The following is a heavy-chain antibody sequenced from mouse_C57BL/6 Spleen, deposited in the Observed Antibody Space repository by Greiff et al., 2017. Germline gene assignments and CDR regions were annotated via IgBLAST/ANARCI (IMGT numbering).Heavy chain of an antibody. CDR2: ISSGGSYT. D-gene: IGHD1-1*01. J-gene: IGHJ1*03. CDR3: ARRGDGSDAWDGLYIDV. V-gene: IGHV5-6*01. Sequence: VQLKESGGDLVKPGGSLKLSCAASGFTFSSYGMSWVRQTPDKRLEWVATISSGGSYTYYPDSVTGRFTISRDNAKNTLYLQMSSLKSEDTALYYCARRGDGSDAWDGLYIDVWGTGTTVTVSS. CDR1: GFTFSSYG.